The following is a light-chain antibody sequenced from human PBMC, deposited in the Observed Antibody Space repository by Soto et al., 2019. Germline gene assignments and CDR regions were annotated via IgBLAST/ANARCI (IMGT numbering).Light chain of an antibody. J-gene: IGLJ2*01. CDR3: QSYDSSLSGYVV. V-gene: IGLV1-40*01. CDR2: GNS. CDR1: SSNIGAGYD. Sequence: QSVLTQPPSVSGAPGQRVTISCTGSSSNIGAGYDVHWYQQLPGTAPKLLIYGNSNRPSWVPDRFSGSKSGTSASLAITGLQAEAEAVYYRQSYDSSLSGYVVFGGGTKLTVL.